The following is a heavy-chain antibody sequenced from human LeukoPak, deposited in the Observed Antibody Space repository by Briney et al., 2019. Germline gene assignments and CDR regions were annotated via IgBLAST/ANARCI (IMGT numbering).Heavy chain of an antibody. J-gene: IGHJ4*02. Sequence: SETLSLTCTVYGDSINNYYWTWIRQPAGKGLEWIGRINISGNTIYNPSLQSRVTMSLDTSKNHFSLKLRSVTAADTAVYFCARGGVLHTYFDYWGQGTLVSVSS. V-gene: IGHV4-59*10. CDR3: ARGGVLHTYFDY. CDR1: GDSINNYY. D-gene: IGHD3-16*01. CDR2: INISGNT.